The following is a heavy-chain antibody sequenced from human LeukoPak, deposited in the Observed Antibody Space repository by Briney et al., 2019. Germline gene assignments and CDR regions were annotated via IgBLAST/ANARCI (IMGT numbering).Heavy chain of an antibody. J-gene: IGHJ4*02. V-gene: IGHV1-46*01. CDR3: EATWIQLWSPLIKGYYFDY. CDR2: INPSGGST. CDR1: GYTFTSYY. Sequence: ASVKVSCKASGYTFTSYYMHWVRQAPGQGLEWMGIINPSGGSTSYAQKFQGRVTMTRDTSTSTVYMELSSLRSEDTAVYYCEATWIQLWSPLIKGYYFDYWGQGTLVTVSS. D-gene: IGHD5-18*01.